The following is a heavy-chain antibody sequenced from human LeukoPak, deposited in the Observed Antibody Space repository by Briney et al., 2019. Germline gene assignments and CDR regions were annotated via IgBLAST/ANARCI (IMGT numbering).Heavy chain of an antibody. CDR3: ARGLTIFGVVNDAFDI. CDR1: GFTFSSYG. D-gene: IGHD3-3*01. J-gene: IGHJ3*02. Sequence: GGSLRLSCAASGFTFSSYGMHWVRQAPGKGLEWVSLINSDGSSTIYADSVKGRFTISRDNVKNTLYLQMNSLRAEDTAVYYCARGLTIFGVVNDAFDIWGQGTMVTVSS. V-gene: IGHV3-74*01. CDR2: INSDGSST.